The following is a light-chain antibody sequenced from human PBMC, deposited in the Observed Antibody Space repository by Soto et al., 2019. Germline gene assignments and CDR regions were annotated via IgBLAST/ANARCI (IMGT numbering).Light chain of an antibody. CDR1: QGISNY. Sequence: DIQMTQSPSSLSASVGDRVTITCRASQGISNYLAWYQQKPGKVPKLLIYAASTLQSGVPSRFSGSGSGTHFTLTIRSLQPEDVATYYCQKYNSARWPFGQGTKVEIK. CDR2: AAS. CDR3: QKYNSARWP. V-gene: IGKV1-27*01. J-gene: IGKJ1*01.